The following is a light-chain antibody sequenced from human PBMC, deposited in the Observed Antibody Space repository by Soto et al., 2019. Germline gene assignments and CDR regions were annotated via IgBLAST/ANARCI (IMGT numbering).Light chain of an antibody. J-gene: IGKJ4*01. CDR1: QAIITY. V-gene: IGKV1-33*01. CDR3: QQYDNLPLT. Sequence: DIQLTQSPSSLSASVGDRVTITCQASQAIITYLNWFQQRPGEAPKLLIYDASHLETGVPSRFSGSGSGPAFTLTISSLQPEDVGPYYCQQYDNLPLTFVGGTQVEV. CDR2: DAS.